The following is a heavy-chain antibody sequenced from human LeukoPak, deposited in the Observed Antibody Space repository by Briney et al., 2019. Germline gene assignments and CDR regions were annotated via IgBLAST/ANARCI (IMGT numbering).Heavy chain of an antibody. V-gene: IGHV1-46*01. J-gene: IGHJ3*02. CDR1: GYTFTSYY. Sequence: GASVKVSCKVSGYTFTSYYMHWVRQAPGQGLEWMGIINPSGGSTSYAQKFQGRVTMTRDMSTSTVYMELSSLRSEDTAVYYCAGESGGITIPLDAFDIWGQGTMVTVSS. CDR2: INPSGGST. D-gene: IGHD3-3*01. CDR3: AGESGGITIPLDAFDI.